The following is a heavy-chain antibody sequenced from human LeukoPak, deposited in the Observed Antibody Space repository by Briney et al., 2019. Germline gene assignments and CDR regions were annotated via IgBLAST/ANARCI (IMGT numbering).Heavy chain of an antibody. Sequence: GGSLRLSCAASGSTFSDYYMSWIRQAPGKGLEWVSYISSSGSTIYYADSVKGRFTISRDNAKNSLYLQMNSLRAEDTAVYYCASVAVAGKPTDYWGQGTLVTVSS. CDR1: GSTFSDYY. J-gene: IGHJ4*02. CDR3: ASVAVAGKPTDY. CDR2: ISSSGSTI. D-gene: IGHD6-19*01. V-gene: IGHV3-11*01.